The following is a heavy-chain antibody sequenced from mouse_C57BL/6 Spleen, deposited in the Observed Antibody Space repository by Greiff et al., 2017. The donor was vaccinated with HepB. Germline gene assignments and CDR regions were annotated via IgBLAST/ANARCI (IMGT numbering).Heavy chain of an antibody. Sequence: VQRVESGAELAKPGASVKLSCKASGYTFTSYWMHWVKQRPGQGLEWIGYINPSSGYTKYNQKFKDKATWTADKSSITAYMQLSSLTYEDSAVYYCARSSQASSMDYWGQGTSVTVSS. D-gene: IGHD3-2*02. V-gene: IGHV1-7*01. CDR3: ARSSQASSMDY. CDR1: GYTFTSYW. CDR2: INPSSGYT. J-gene: IGHJ4*01.